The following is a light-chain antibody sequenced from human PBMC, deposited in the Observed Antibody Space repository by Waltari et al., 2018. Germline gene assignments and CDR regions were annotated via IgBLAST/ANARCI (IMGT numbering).Light chain of an antibody. CDR1: QSVSSY. J-gene: IGKJ4*01. V-gene: IGKV3-11*01. CDR3: QQRSNWPLT. CDR2: DAS. Sequence: EIVLTQSPATLSLSPGERATLSCRDRQSVSSYLGWYQQKPGQAPRLLIYDASNRATGIPARFSGSGSGTDFTLTISSLEPEDFAVYYCQQRSNWPLTFGGGTKVEIK.